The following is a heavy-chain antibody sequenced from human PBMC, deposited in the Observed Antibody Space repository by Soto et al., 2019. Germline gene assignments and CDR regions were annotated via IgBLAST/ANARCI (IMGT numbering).Heavy chain of an antibody. Sequence: QVQLVESGGGVVQPGRSLRLSCAASVFTFSNFAMHWVRQPPGKGLEWVAFISYDGSETYYADSVKGRFTISRDNSNNTLYLQMNSLRAEATAVYYCARPSSSGEHQPGFISWGQGTLVTVAS. D-gene: IGHD1-26*01. CDR1: VFTFSNFA. V-gene: IGHV3-30*14. CDR3: ARPSSSGEHQPGFIS. CDR2: ISYDGSET. J-gene: IGHJ5*02.